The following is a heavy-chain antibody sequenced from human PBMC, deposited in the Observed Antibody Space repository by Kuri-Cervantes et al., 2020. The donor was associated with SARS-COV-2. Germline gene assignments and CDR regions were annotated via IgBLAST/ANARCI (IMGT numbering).Heavy chain of an antibody. J-gene: IGHJ4*02. Sequence: GSLRLSCAVYAGSLRNYYWSWTRQSPGKGMEWIGEISQSGRTNYNPSLESRVTISVDTSKNQFSLNLRSVTAADTALYFCARGGGAVLTGYPGYDVDYYFEYWGQGSLVTVSS. CDR3: ARGGGAVLTGYPGYDVDYYFEY. D-gene: IGHD5-12*01. CDR1: AGSLRNYY. V-gene: IGHV4-34*01. CDR2: ISQSGRT.